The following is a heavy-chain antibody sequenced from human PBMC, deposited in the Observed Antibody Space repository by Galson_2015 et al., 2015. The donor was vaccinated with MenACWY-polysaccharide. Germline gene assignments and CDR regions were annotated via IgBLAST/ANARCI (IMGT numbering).Heavy chain of an antibody. Sequence: SVKVSCKASGYTFTNHSIHWVRQAPGQGLEWMGWINACTGNTKYSQNFQGRVTITSDTSATTAYMELSSLRSEDTAVYYCARVDCGSDGSYLIDYWGQGTLVTVSS. J-gene: IGHJ4*02. D-gene: IGHD2-21*01. CDR3: ARVDCGSDGSYLIDY. CDR1: GYTFTNHS. CDR2: INACTGNT. V-gene: IGHV1-3*01.